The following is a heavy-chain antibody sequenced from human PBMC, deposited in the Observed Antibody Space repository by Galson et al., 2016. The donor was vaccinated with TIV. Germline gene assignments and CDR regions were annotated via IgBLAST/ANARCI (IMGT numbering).Heavy chain of an antibody. CDR3: TRAAGKNGASCYATCETFDI. Sequence: SLRLSCAVSGFSLKDYGTHWVRQAPGKGLEWVAVIGYDGTTKYYADCVNGRFTISRDTSTNTLSLRMDSLIGEDTAVYYCTRAAGKNGASCYATCETFDIWGQGTMVTVSS. V-gene: IGHV3-33*01. CDR1: GFSLKDYG. CDR2: IGYDGTTK. D-gene: IGHD2-2*01. J-gene: IGHJ3*02.